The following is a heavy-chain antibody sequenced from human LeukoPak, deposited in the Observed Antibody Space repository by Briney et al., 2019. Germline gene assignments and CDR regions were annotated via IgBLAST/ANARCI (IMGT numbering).Heavy chain of an antibody. V-gene: IGHV3-7*05. J-gene: IGHJ5*02. CDR2: IKQDGSEK. CDR3: ARASDPWLQLT. Sequence: GGSLRLSCAAPGFTLSNYWMIWVRQAPGKGLEWVGNIKQDGSEKRYADSVRGRFCISRDNAQTSLYLQMNSLRAEDTAVYYCARASDPWLQLTWGQGTLVTVSS. D-gene: IGHD5-24*01. CDR1: GFTLSNYW.